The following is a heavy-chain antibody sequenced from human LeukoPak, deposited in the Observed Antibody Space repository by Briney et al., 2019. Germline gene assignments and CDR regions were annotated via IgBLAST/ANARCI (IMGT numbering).Heavy chain of an antibody. D-gene: IGHD3-22*01. CDR2: MNHNSGNT. CDR1: GYTFTSYD. J-gene: IGHJ6*02. Sequence: ASVKVSCKASGYTFTSYDINWVRQATGQGLEWMGWMNHNSGNTGYAQKFQGRVTMTRNTSISTAYMELSSLRSEDTAVYYCARAESGYYYANYYYGMDVWGQGTTVTVSS. V-gene: IGHV1-8*01. CDR3: ARAESGYYYANYYYGMDV.